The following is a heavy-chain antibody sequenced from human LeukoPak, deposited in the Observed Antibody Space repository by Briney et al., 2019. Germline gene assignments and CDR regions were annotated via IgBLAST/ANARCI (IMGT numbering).Heavy chain of an antibody. CDR1: GFTFSSYS. J-gene: IGHJ4*02. Sequence: GGSLRLSCAASGFTFSSYSMNWVRQAPGKGLEWVSSISSSSSYIYYADSVKGRFTISRDNAKNSLYLQMNSLRAEDTAVYYCARASSRDSSGARGDYWGQGTLVTVSS. CDR2: ISSSSSYI. V-gene: IGHV3-21*01. CDR3: ARASSRDSSGARGDY. D-gene: IGHD6-19*01.